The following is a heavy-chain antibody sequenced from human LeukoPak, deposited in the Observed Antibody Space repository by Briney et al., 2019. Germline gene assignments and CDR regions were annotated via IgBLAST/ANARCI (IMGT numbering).Heavy chain of an antibody. V-gene: IGHV4-59*01. CDR3: ARVGTATIGFDY. Sequence: PSETLSLTCSVSGDSMSSYYWSWIRQPPGKGLEWIGYIYYSGSVKYNPSLKSRVTISVDTSKNQFSLKLTSMTAADTAVYYCARVGTATIGFDYWGQGTLVTVSS. CDR1: GDSMSSYY. J-gene: IGHJ4*02. CDR2: IYYSGSV. D-gene: IGHD5-24*01.